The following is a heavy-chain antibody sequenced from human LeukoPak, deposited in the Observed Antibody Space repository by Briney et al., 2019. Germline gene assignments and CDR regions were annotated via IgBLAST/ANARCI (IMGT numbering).Heavy chain of an antibody. V-gene: IGHV3-33*08. Sequence: GGSLRLSCAASGFTVSSNYMSWVRQAPGKGLEWVAVIWYDGSNKNYADSVKGRFTISRDNSKNTLFLQMNSLRAEDTAVYYCATPLPYCSGGTCYSLDYWGQGTLVTVSS. CDR1: GFTVSSNY. D-gene: IGHD2-15*01. J-gene: IGHJ4*02. CDR3: ATPLPYCSGGTCYSLDY. CDR2: IWYDGSNK.